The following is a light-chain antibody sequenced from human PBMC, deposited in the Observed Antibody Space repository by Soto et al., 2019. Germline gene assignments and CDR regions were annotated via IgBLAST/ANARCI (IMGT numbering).Light chain of an antibody. CDR2: KTS. V-gene: IGKV1-5*03. CDR3: QQYSSYQIFT. J-gene: IGKJ3*01. Sequence: DIPMTQSPSTLSASVGDRVIITCRASQDISGWLAWYQQKPGKAPKLLIYKTSTLEGGVPSRFSGSGSGTEFTLTISSLQPDDFAAYYCQQYSSYQIFTFGPGTKVDIK. CDR1: QDISGW.